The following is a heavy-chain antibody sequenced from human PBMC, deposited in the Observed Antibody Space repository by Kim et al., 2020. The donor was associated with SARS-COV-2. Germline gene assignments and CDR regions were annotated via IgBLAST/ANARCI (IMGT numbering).Heavy chain of an antibody. CDR2: ISRDGGEI. CDR3: VRGQQWLIKN. Sequence: GGSLRLSCAASGFTFDDYAIQWVRQVPGKGLEWVSLISRDGGEIKYADSVKGRFTTSRDNSKKSVYHQMNSLRSEDTALYYCVRGQQWLIKNWGQGTQVTVSS. V-gene: IGHV3-43*02. J-gene: IGHJ4*02. CDR1: GFTFDDYA. D-gene: IGHD6-19*01.